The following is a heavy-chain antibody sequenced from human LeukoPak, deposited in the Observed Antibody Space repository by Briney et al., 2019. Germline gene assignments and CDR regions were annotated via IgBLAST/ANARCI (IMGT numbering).Heavy chain of an antibody. V-gene: IGHV4-59*08. J-gene: IGHJ4*02. CDR2: IYYSGST. CDR1: GGSISGYY. Sequence: SETLSLTCTVAGGSISGYYWSWIRQPPGKGLEWIGYIYYSGSTKYNPSLKSRVTISVDTPKSQFSLNLSSVTAADTAFYYCARHHSDTFDYWGQGTLVTVSS. CDR3: ARHHSDTFDY. D-gene: IGHD3-9*01.